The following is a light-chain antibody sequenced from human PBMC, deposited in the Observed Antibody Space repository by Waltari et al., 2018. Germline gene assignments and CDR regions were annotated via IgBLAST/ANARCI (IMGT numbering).Light chain of an antibody. CDR2: DAS. V-gene: IGKV3-11*01. Sequence: EMVLTQSPATLSLSPGERATLSCRASQSVSSSLAWYQQKPGQAPRLLIYDASNRATGSPDRFSGSGSGTVFTLTISSLEPEDFAIYYCQHYSNWPLSFGGGTKVEIK. CDR1: QSVSSS. CDR3: QHYSNWPLS. J-gene: IGKJ4*01.